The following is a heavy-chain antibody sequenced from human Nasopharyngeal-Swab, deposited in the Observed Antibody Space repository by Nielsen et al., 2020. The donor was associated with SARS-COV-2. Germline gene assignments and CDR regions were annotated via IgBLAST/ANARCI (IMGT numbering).Heavy chain of an antibody. CDR3: AKLGGDEDTAMVSY. V-gene: IGHV3-9*01. CDR2: ISWNSGSI. D-gene: IGHD5-18*01. Sequence: GGSLRLSCAASGFTFDDYAMHWVRQAPGKGLEWVSGISWNSGSIGYADSVKGRFTISRDNAKNSLYLQMNSLGAEDTALYYCAKLGGDEDTAMVSYWGQGTLVTVSS. CDR1: GFTFDDYA. J-gene: IGHJ4*02.